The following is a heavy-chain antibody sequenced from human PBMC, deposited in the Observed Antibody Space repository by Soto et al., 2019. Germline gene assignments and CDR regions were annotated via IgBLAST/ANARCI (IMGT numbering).Heavy chain of an antibody. CDR2: ISSSSIYI. CDR3: AREDYGDLNWYFDL. V-gene: IGHV3-21*01. Sequence: GGSLRLSCAASGLTFRSYSMNWVRQAPGKGLEWVSSISSSSIYIYYADSVKGRFTISRDNAKNSLYLQMNSLRAEDTAVYYCAREDYGDLNWYFDLWGRGTLVTVSS. J-gene: IGHJ2*01. CDR1: GLTFRSYS. D-gene: IGHD4-17*01.